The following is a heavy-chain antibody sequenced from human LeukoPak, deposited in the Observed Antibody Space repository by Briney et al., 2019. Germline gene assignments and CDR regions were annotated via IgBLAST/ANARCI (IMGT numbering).Heavy chain of an antibody. V-gene: IGHV3-7*01. Sequence: GGSLRLSCSASGFSCSSYWMSLVRQAPGKGLEWVAHINEDGSEKYYEDSVKGRFFISRDNAAKSLSLQMNRLRDADTAVYYCARVSVGAPAFDYWGQGNLVTVSS. D-gene: IGHD1-26*01. CDR2: INEDGSEK. J-gene: IGHJ4*02. CDR1: GFSCSSYW. CDR3: ARVSVGAPAFDY.